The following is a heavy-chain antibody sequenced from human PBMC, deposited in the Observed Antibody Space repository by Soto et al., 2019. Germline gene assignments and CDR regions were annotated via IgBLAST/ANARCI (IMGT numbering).Heavy chain of an antibody. CDR2: IGGTDGDSDGVP. CDR3: VKRGRHWGAFDF. CDR1: GFILNNYA. J-gene: IGHJ3*01. Sequence: VQLLESGGDLVQPGGSLRLSCVASGFILNNYAMSWVRQAPGKGLEWVSTIGGTDGDSDGVPWYEDSVKGRFTISRDRSANTLSLHMDNLRAEDSALYYSVKRGRHWGAFDFWGQGTTVVVSS. D-gene: IGHD7-27*01. V-gene: IGHV3-23*01.